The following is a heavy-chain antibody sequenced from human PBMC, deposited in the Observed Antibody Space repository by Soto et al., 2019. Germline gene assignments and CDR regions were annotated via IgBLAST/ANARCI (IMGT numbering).Heavy chain of an antibody. CDR1: GFTFSSYW. J-gene: IGHJ4*02. D-gene: IGHD2-2*01. CDR2: IDTDGTMT. V-gene: IGHV3-74*01. Sequence: LRLSCAASGFTFSSYWMHWVRQVPGKGMEWVSKIDTDGTMTDYADSVKGRFTVSRDNAKNSLYLQMNSLRVEDTAVYHCASLSAPVDYWGQGTLVTVSS. CDR3: ASLSAPVDY.